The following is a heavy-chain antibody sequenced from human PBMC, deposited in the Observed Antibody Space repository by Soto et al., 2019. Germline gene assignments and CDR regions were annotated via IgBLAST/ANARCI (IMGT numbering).Heavy chain of an antibody. D-gene: IGHD7-27*01. J-gene: IGHJ2*01. CDR3: AREVWGYSYVDL. Sequence: PGGSLRLSCTASGFSFRTYAVTWVRQAPGKGLERVSSISGSGDSTYYADSVKGRFTISRDNSKNTVYLQMNSLRAEDTAVYSCAREVWGYSYVDLWGRGTLVTVSS. V-gene: IGHV3-23*01. CDR2: ISGSGDST. CDR1: GFSFRTYA.